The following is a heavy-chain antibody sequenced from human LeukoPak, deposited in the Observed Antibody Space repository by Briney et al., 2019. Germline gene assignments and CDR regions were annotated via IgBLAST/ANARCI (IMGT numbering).Heavy chain of an antibody. V-gene: IGHV1-69*13. Sequence: EASVKVSFKASGGTFSSYAISWVRQAPGQGLEWMGGIIPIFGTANYAQKFQGRVTITADESTSTAYVELSRLRSDDTAVYYCARAGDSGNLAWGQGTLVTVSS. J-gene: IGHJ5*02. CDR1: GGTFSSYA. CDR3: ARAGDSGNLA. CDR2: IIPIFGTA. D-gene: IGHD1-26*01.